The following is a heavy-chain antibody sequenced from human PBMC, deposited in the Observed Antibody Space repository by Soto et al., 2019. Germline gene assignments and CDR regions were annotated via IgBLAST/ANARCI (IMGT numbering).Heavy chain of an antibody. CDR1: GGSISSSFW. CDR2: IYHIGIT. Sequence: QVHLRESGPGLVRPSGTLSLTCAVSGGSISSSFWWTWVRQPPGKGLEWIGEIYHIGITHYNPSLTGLGTISLYKATNQSSLTLNSVTAADAAVYYCARDPRTFYNSENWGQGMLVTVSS. V-gene: IGHV4-4*02. D-gene: IGHD3-22*01. J-gene: IGHJ4*02. CDR3: ARDPRTFYNSEN.